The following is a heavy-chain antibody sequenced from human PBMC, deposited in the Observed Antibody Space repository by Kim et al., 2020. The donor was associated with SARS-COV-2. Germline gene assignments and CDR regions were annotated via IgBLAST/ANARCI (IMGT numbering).Heavy chain of an antibody. D-gene: IGHD6-19*01. CDR2: IYYSGST. J-gene: IGHJ5*02. CDR3: ARQGWEQWLVQKNWFDP. CDR1: GGSISSSSYY. V-gene: IGHV4-39*01. Sequence: SETLSLTCTVSGGSISSSSYYWGWIRQPPGKGLEWIGSIYYSGSTYYNPSLKSRVTISVDTSKNQFSLKLSSVTAADTAVYYCARQGWEQWLVQKNWFDPWGQGTLVTVSS.